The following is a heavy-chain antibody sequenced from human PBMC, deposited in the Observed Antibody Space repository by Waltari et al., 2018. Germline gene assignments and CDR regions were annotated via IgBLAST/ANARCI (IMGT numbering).Heavy chain of an antibody. J-gene: IGHJ4*02. V-gene: IGHV3-9*01. CDR3: AKEAVTIFGVVIYYYFDY. CDR1: GFTFDDYA. Sequence: EVQLVESGGGLVQPGRSLRLSCAASGFTFDDYAMHWVRQAPGKGLEWVSGISWNGGSIGYADSVKGRFTISRDNAKNSLYLQMNSLRAEDTALYYCAKEAVTIFGVVIYYYFDYWGQGTLVTVSS. CDR2: ISWNGGSI. D-gene: IGHD3-3*01.